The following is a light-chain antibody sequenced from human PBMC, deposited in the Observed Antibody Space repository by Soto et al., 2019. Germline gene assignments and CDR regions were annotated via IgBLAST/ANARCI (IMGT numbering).Light chain of an antibody. Sequence: QAVVTQPPSVSGAPGQRVTISCTGTSSDIGGYNFVSWYQQHPGKAPKLIIYEVSNRPSGVSHRFSASKSGNTASLTISGLQTEDEADYYCASYGRTTTLLFGGGTKVTVL. J-gene: IGLJ2*01. CDR2: EVS. V-gene: IGLV2-14*01. CDR1: SSDIGGYNF. CDR3: ASYGRTTTLL.